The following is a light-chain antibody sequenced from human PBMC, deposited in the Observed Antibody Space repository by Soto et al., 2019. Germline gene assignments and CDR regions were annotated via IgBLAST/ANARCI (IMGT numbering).Light chain of an antibody. CDR1: QGISSY. CDR3: QQYDNLPLT. V-gene: IGKV1-33*01. CDR2: DAS. J-gene: IGKJ4*01. Sequence: QLTQSQSSLSASVGDRVTITCRASQGISSYLAWYQQKPGKAPKLLIYDASNLETGVPSRFSGSGSGTDFTFTISSLQPEDIATYYCQQYDNLPLTFAGGTKVAIK.